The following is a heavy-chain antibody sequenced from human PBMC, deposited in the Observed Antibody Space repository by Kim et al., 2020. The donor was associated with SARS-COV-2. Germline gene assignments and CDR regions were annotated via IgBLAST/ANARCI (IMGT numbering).Heavy chain of an antibody. Sequence: ASVKVSCKASGYTFTSYYMHWVRQAPGQGLEWMGIINPSGGSTSYAQKFQGRVTMTKDTSTSTVYMELSSLRSEDTAVYYCARDRMVRGDQYNWFDPWGQGTLVTVSS. CDR1: GYTFTSYY. CDR2: INPSGGST. V-gene: IGHV1-46*01. D-gene: IGHD3-10*01. CDR3: ARDRMVRGDQYNWFDP. J-gene: IGHJ5*02.